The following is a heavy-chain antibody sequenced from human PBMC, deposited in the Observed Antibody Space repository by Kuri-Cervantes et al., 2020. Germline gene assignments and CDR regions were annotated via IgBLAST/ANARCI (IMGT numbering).Heavy chain of an antibody. CDR1: GGSISGTYY. CDR3: ARVEFGVTLVQGAFDY. J-gene: IGHJ4*02. D-gene: IGHD3-10*01. Sequence: SETLSLTCTVSGGSISGTYYWSWIRQHPGKGLEWIGYIYYSGSTYYNPSLKSLVTISVDTSKNQFSLKLSSVTAADTAVYFCARVEFGVTLVQGAFDYWGQGTLVTVSS. V-gene: IGHV4-31*01. CDR2: IYYSGST.